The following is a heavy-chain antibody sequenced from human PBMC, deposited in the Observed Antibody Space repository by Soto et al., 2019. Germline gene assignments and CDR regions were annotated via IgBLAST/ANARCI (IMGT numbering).Heavy chain of an antibody. CDR1: GFTFSDYW. V-gene: IGHV3-74*01. D-gene: IGHD4-17*01. CDR2: INGDGSNA. CDR3: VRSMTTLTIDWLDP. J-gene: IGHJ5*02. Sequence: EVQLVESGGGLVQPGGSLRLSCAASGFTFSDYWMHWVRQVPGKGLVWLSRINGDGSNANYADYVRGRFTISRDNDNNTLILQMNSLRAEDTAVYYCVRSMTTLTIDWLDPWGQGTQVTVFS.